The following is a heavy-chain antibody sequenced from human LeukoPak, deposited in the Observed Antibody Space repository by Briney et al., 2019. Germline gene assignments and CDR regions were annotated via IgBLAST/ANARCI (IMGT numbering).Heavy chain of an antibody. V-gene: IGHV3-23*01. CDR1: GGSISSYY. CDR3: AKEGFCSSTSCPYFDY. D-gene: IGHD2-2*01. CDR2: ISGSGYST. Sequence: ETLSLTCTVSGGSISSYYWSWIRQPPGKGLEWVSAISGSGYSTYYADSVKGRFTISRDNSKNTLYLQMNSLRAEDTAVYYCAKEGFCSSTSCPYFDYWGQGTLVTVSS. J-gene: IGHJ4*02.